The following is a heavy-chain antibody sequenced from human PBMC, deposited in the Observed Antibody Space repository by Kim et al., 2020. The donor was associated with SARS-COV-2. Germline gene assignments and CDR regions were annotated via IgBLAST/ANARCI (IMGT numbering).Heavy chain of an antibody. D-gene: IGHD3-9*01. J-gene: IGHJ4*02. V-gene: IGHV5-51*01. CDR3: ARWDYDILTGYFGPRDY. Sequence: GESLKISCKGSGYSFTSYWIGWVRQMPGKGLEWMGIIYPGDSDTRYSPSFQGQVTISADKSISTAYLQWSSLKASDTAMYYCARWDYDILTGYFGPRDYWGQGTLVTVSS. CDR2: IYPGDSDT. CDR1: GYSFTSYW.